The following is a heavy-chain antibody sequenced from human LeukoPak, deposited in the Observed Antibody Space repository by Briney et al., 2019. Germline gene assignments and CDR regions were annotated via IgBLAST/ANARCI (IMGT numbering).Heavy chain of an antibody. Sequence: SETLSLTCTVSGGSISSSSYYWGWIRQPPGKGLEWIGSIYYSGSTYYNPSLKSRVTISVDTSKNQFSLKPSSVTAADTAVYYCARPRADGYNSNYFDYWGQGTLVTVSS. J-gene: IGHJ4*02. V-gene: IGHV4-39*01. D-gene: IGHD5-24*01. CDR3: ARPRADGYNSNYFDY. CDR1: GGSISSSSYY. CDR2: IYYSGST.